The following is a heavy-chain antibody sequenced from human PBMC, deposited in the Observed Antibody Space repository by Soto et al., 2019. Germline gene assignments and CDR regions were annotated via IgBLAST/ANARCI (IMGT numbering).Heavy chain of an antibody. J-gene: IGHJ4*02. CDR2: INPNSGGT. D-gene: IGHD2-15*01. CDR3: AREDIVVVVAAITY. Sequence: ASVKVSCKASGYTFTGYYMHCVRQAPGQGLEWMGWINPNSGGTNYAQKFQGRVTMTRDTSISTAYMELSRLRSDDTAVYYCAREDIVVVVAAITYWGQGTLVTVSS. CDR1: GYTFTGYY. V-gene: IGHV1-2*02.